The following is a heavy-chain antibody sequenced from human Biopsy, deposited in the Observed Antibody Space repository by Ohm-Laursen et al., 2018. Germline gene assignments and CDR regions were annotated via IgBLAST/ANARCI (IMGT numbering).Heavy chain of an antibody. Sequence: ASVKVSCKTSGYTFTGYYLHWVRQAPGQGPEWMGWISPNSGGTNYAQKFQGRVSMTTDTSAATVYMELSSLTSDDTAVYYCTRDIMNTIAGLVARSDVFDVWGQGTMVTVSS. CDR1: GYTFTGYY. CDR3: TRDIMNTIAGLVARSDVFDV. V-gene: IGHV1-2*02. CDR2: ISPNSGGT. J-gene: IGHJ3*01. D-gene: IGHD3-16*02.